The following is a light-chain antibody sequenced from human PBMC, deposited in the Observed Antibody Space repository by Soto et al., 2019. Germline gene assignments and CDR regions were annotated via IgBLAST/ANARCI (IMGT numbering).Light chain of an antibody. V-gene: IGLV2-14*01. CDR1: SSDVGGYNY. CDR3: SSYTSSNTYVV. J-gene: IGLJ2*01. Sequence: QSALTQPASVSGSPGQSITISCTGTSSDVGGYNYVSWYQQHPGKAPKLMIYEVNNRPSGVSRRFSGSKSGNTASLTISGLQAEDEADYYCSSYTSSNTYVVFGGGTQLTVL. CDR2: EVN.